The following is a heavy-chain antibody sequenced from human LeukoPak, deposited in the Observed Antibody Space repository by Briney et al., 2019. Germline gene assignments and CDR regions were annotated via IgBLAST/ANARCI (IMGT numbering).Heavy chain of an antibody. CDR2: ISYDGSNK. J-gene: IGHJ4*02. Sequence: GSLRLSCAASGFTFSSYGMHWVRQAPGKGLEWVAVISYDGSNKYYADSVKGRFTISRDNSKNTLYLQMNSLRAEDTAVYYCAKDRAVTTFFDYWGQGTLVTVSS. V-gene: IGHV3-30*18. D-gene: IGHD4-17*01. CDR3: AKDRAVTTFFDY. CDR1: GFTFSSYG.